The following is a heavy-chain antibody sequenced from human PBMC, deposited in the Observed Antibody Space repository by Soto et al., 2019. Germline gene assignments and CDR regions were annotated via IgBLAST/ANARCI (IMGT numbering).Heavy chain of an antibody. V-gene: IGHV3-9*01. CDR2: ISWNSGSM. CDR1: GFTFDDYA. J-gene: IGHJ6*02. D-gene: IGHD3-10*01. Sequence: GGSLRLSCAASGFTFDDYAMHWVRQAPGKGLEWVSGISWNSGSMGYADSVKGRFTISRDNVKSSLYLQMNSLRAEDTALYYCAKDRYDYYGSESNCGMDVWGQGTTVTVSS. CDR3: AKDRYDYYGSESNCGMDV.